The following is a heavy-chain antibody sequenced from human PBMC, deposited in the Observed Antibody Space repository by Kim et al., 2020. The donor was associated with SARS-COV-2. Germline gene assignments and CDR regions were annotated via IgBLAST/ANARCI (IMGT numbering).Heavy chain of an antibody. J-gene: IGHJ5*02. V-gene: IGHV4-34*01. CDR2: INHSGST. D-gene: IGHD1-1*01. CDR1: GGSFRGYY. Sequence: SETLSLTCAVYGGSFRGYYWSWIRQPPGKGLEWIGEINHSGSTNYNPSLKSRVTISVDTSKNQFSLKLSSVTAADTAVYYCARYRGVDYNWNDGNWFDPWGQGTLVTVSS. CDR3: ARYRGVDYNWNDGNWFDP.